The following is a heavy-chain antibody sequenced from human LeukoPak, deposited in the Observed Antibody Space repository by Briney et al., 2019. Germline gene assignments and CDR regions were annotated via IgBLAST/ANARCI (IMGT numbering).Heavy chain of an antibody. V-gene: IGHV3-23*01. D-gene: IGHD3-9*01. Sequence: PGGSLRLSCATSGFTFSSYAMSWVRQAPGKGLEWVSGIGASGGSTYYADSVKGRFTISRDNSKNTLYLQMNSPRTEDTAVYYCAKAEGYDILTGLDYWGQGALVTVSS. CDR2: IGASGGST. CDR3: AKAEGYDILTGLDY. CDR1: GFTFSSYA. J-gene: IGHJ4*02.